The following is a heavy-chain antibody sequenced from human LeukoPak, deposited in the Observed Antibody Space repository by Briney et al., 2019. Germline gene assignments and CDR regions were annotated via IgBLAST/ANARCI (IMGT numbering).Heavy chain of an antibody. D-gene: IGHD3-10*01. CDR3: ARDLINYYGSGSYWASEDY. CDR1: GGSISSGSYY. CDR2: IYYSGST. Sequence: PSQTLSLTCTVSGGSISSGSYYWGWIRQPPGKGLEWIGSIYYSGSTYYNPSLKSRVTISVDTSKNQFSRKLSSVTAADTAVYYCARDLINYYGSGSYWASEDYWGQGTLVTVSS. J-gene: IGHJ4*02. V-gene: IGHV4-39*07.